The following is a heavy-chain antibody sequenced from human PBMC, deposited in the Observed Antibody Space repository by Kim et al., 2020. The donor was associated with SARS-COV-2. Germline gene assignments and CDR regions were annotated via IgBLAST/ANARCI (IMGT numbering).Heavy chain of an antibody. V-gene: IGHV3-73*01. D-gene: IGHD3-3*01. CDR3: LRLGYYSAGQDGMDV. J-gene: IGHJ6*02. CDR1: GFTISGSN. Sequence: GGSLRLSCAASGFTISGSNMHWVRQASVNGLEWVGRINTLANSYATVYAGSGKGRFIIFRDDSQNTAYLQLDSLNTEDTAVYYCLRLGYYSAGQDGMDVWGQGTTVTVS. CDR2: INTLANSYAT.